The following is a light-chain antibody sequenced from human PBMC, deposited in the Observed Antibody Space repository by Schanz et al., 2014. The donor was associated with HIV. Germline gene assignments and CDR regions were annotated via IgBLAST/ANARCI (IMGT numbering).Light chain of an antibody. CDR2: GAS. J-gene: IGKJ4*01. V-gene: IGKV3-15*01. CDR1: QSVSSN. CDR3: QYFGNSGGT. Sequence: EIVMTQSPATLSVSPGERATLSCRASQSVSSNLAWYQQKPGQAPRLLIYGASTRATGIPARFRGGGSGTEFTLIISSLEPEDFAVYYCQYFGNSGGTFGGGTKVEIK.